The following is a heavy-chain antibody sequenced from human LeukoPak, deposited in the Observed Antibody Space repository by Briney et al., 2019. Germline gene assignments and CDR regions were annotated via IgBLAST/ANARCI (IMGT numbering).Heavy chain of an antibody. D-gene: IGHD3-22*01. CDR3: ARAPSEIGGYYPEYFRH. J-gene: IGHJ1*01. V-gene: IGHV3-74*01. CDR2: IKSDGGT. Sequence: GGSLRLSCAASGFTLSTYWMHWVRQAPGKGLVWVSRIKSDGGTNYADSVKGRFTISRDNAKKTVSLQMNSLRPEDTGVYYCARAPSEIGGYYPEYFRHWGQGTLVTVSS. CDR1: GFTLSTYW.